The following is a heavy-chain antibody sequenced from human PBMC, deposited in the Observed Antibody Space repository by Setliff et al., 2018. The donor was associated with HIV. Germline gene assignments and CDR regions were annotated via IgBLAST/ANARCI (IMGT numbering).Heavy chain of an antibody. CDR1: GVSVGSGDYY. CDR2: IFHSGDT. V-gene: IGHV4-31*03. CDR3: ATRPRIAARPFDY. J-gene: IGHJ4*02. Sequence: SETLSLTCSVSGVSVGSGDYYWHWIRQHPEKALEWIGYIFHSGDTYYNPSLKSRISMSVDTFKNQFSLELTSLTAADTAVYYCATRPRIAARPFDYWGQGMLVTVSS. D-gene: IGHD6-6*01.